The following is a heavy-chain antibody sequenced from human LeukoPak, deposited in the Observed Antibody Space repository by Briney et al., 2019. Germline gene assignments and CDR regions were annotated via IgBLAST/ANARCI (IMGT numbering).Heavy chain of an antibody. CDR1: GFTLSSYS. J-gene: IGHJ4*02. D-gene: IGHD6-13*01. V-gene: IGHV3-21*01. CDR2: ISSSSSYI. CDR3: ARDRASIAAVDY. Sequence: GGSLRLSRAASGFTLSSYSMNWVRQAPGKGLEWVSSISSSSSYIYYADSVKGRFTISRDNAKNSLYLQMNSLRAEDTAVYYCARDRASIAAVDYWGQGTLVTVSS.